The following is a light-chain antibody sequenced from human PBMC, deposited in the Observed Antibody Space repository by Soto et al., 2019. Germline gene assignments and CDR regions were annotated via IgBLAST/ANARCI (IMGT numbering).Light chain of an antibody. Sequence: QSVLTQPASVSGSPGQSITISCTGTSSDVCGYNYVSWYQQHPGKAPKLMIYEVSDRPSGVSNRFSGSKSGNTASLTISGLQAEDEADYYCRSYTISXTLVFGTGTKVXVX. CDR3: RSYTISXTLV. V-gene: IGLV2-14*01. J-gene: IGLJ1*01. CDR2: EVS. CDR1: SSDVCGYNY.